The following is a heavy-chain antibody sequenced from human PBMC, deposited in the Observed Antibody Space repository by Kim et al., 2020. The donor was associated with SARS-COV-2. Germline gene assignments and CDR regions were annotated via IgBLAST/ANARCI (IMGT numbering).Heavy chain of an antibody. CDR3: VRSLIATLGTGNFDI. V-gene: IGHV3-48*03. Sequence: GGSLRLSCADSGFTFRNYQMSWVRQSPGEGLEWVSTIKTDGITTHYADSVQGRSAISRDNAQSSLHLQINSLRTEDTAVYYCVRSLIATLGTGNFDIWGQGTVVTVSS. D-gene: IGHD6-13*01. J-gene: IGHJ3*02. CDR2: IKTDGITT. CDR1: GFTFRNYQ.